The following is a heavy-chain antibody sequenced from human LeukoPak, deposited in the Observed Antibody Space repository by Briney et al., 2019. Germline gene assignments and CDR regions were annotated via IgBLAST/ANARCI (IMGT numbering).Heavy chain of an antibody. Sequence: GGSLRLSCAASGFTFSTCAMRWVRQAPGKGLEWVSAISGSATSTYYADSVKGRFTISRDNAKNSLYLQMNSLRAEDTAVYYCARDLVRGVIRYYYYGMDVWGQGTTVTVSS. V-gene: IGHV3-23*01. CDR3: ARDLVRGVIRYYYYGMDV. CDR1: GFTFSTCA. D-gene: IGHD3-10*01. J-gene: IGHJ6*02. CDR2: ISGSATST.